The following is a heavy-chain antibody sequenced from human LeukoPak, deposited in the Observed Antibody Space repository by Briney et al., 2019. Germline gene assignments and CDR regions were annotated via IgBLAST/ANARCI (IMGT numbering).Heavy chain of an antibody. V-gene: IGHV4-59*11. CDR3: ARRYRGDSSNWDWFDP. D-gene: IGHD3-22*01. J-gene: IGHJ5*02. CDR1: GCSISSHY. CDR2: INYREYT. Sequence: PSETLSLTCTVSGCSISSHYWTWIRQPPGKGLESIGYINYREYTNYNPSLKSRVAISVDMSKNQFSLKLTSVTAADTAVYYCARRYRGDSSNWDWFDPWGQGTLVTVSS.